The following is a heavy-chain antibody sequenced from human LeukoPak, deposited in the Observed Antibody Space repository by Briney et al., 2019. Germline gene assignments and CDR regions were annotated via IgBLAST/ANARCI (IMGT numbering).Heavy chain of an antibody. CDR3: ARGTGYPLIG. V-gene: IGHV4-59*01. Sequence: SETLSLTCTVSGGSISSYYWSWIRQPPGKGLEWIGYINYSGSTNYNPSLKSRVTISVDTSKSQFSLKLSSVTAADTAVYYCARGTGYPLIGWGQGTLVTVSS. CDR2: INYSGST. D-gene: IGHD3-22*01. J-gene: IGHJ4*02. CDR1: GGSISSYY.